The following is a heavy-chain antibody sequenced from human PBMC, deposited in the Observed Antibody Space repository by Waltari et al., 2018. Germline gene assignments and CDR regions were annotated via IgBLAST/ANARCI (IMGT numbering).Heavy chain of an antibody. D-gene: IGHD3-9*01. CDR3: AKSTGILTTYADY. CDR1: GFTFRMYA. V-gene: IGHV3-30-3*02. J-gene: IGHJ4*02. Sequence: QVQLVESGGGVVQPGKSLRLSCSDSGFTFRMYAIHWVRQAPGKGLEWVAIISHDGTKKHFADSVSGRFTLSRDNSKNTVHLQMNSLSAEDTAVYYCAKSTGILTTYADYWGQGTLVAVSS. CDR2: ISHDGTKK.